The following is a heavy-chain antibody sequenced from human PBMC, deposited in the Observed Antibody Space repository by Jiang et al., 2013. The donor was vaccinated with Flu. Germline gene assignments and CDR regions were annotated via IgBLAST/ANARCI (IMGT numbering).Heavy chain of an antibody. Sequence: QLVESGGGLVQPGGSLRLSCAASGFTFSSYAMSWVRQAPGKGLEWVSAISGGADGTYYADSVKGRFTISRDNSKNTLYLQMNSLRAEDTAVYYCAKLADYFDSSGNFDSWGQGTLVTVSS. J-gene: IGHJ4*02. CDR3: AKLADYFDSSGNFDS. D-gene: IGHD3-22*01. CDR2: ISGGADGT. V-gene: IGHV3-23*04. CDR1: GFTFSSYA.